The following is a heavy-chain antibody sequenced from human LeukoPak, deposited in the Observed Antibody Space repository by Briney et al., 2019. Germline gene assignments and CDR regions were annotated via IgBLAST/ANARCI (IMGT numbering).Heavy chain of an antibody. D-gene: IGHD6-19*01. CDR1: GFTFSSYS. V-gene: IGHV3-21*01. CDR3: ARGRVAGTNYYYGMDV. Sequence: GGSLRLSCAASGFTFSSYSMNWVRQAPGKGLEWVSSISSSSSYIYYADSVKGRFTISRDNAKNSLYLQMNSLRAEDTAMYYCARGRVAGTNYYYGMDVWGQGTTVTVSS. CDR2: ISSSSSYI. J-gene: IGHJ6*02.